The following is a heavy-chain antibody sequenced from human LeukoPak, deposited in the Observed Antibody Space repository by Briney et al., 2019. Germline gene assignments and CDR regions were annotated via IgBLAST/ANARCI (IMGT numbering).Heavy chain of an antibody. J-gene: IGHJ4*02. CDR2: ISGSGGST. Sequence: GGSLRLSCAASGFTFSSYAMSWVRQAPGKGLEWVSAISGSGGSTYYADSVKGRFTISRDNAKNSLYLQMNSLRAEDTAVYYCARDGNKYCSGGSCYSTSPNWGQGTLVTVSS. D-gene: IGHD2-15*01. V-gene: IGHV3-23*01. CDR1: GFTFSSYA. CDR3: ARDGNKYCSGGSCYSTSPN.